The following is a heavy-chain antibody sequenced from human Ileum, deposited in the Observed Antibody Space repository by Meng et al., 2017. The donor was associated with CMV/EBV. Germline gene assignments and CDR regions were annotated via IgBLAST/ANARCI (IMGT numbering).Heavy chain of an antibody. J-gene: IGHJ4*02. CDR2: ISNYNGNT. CDR1: GHTFNTYG. Sequence: ASVKVSCKASGHTFNTYGIIWVRQAPGQGLEWMGWISNYNGNTNYARKFQGRVTMTTDTSTSTAYMELRSLRSDDTAVYYCARRWSYYCDYWGQGTLVTVSS. D-gene: IGHD1-26*01. V-gene: IGHV1-18*01. CDR3: ARRWSYYCDY.